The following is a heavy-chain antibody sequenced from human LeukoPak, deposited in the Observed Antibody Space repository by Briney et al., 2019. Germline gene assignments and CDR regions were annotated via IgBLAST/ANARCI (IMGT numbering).Heavy chain of an antibody. CDR1: GGSISSYY. CDR3: AREAIKGFDY. D-gene: IGHD5-24*01. Sequence: PSETLSLTCTVSGGSISSYYWSWIRQPPGKGLEWIGYIFYSGSTNYNPSLKSRVTISVDTSKNQFSLKLSSVTAADTAVYYCAREAIKGFDYWGQGILVTVSS. V-gene: IGHV4-59*01. CDR2: IFYSGST. J-gene: IGHJ4*02.